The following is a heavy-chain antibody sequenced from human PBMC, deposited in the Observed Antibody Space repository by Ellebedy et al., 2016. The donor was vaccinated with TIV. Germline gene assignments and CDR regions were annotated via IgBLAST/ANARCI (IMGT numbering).Heavy chain of an antibody. V-gene: IGHV3-11*04. D-gene: IGHD1-26*01. CDR3: ARSGEHDT. J-gene: IGHJ5*02. Sequence: GESLKISCAASGFIFSDYYMIWIRQAPGKGLEWVAFISSSGSTTYHEDSVKGRLPISRDDAKNSLFLQMNSLRAEDTAVNYCARSGEHDTWGQGTLVTVSS. CDR1: GFIFSDYY. CDR2: ISSSGSTT.